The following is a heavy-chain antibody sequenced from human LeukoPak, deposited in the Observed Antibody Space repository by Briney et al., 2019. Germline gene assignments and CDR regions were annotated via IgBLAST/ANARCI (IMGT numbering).Heavy chain of an antibody. Sequence: PGGSLRLSCAASGFTFSSYWMTWVRQAPGEGLEWVANIKGDGSEQQYVDSVKGRFTISRDNTKNSLYLQMNSLRAEDTAVYYCARDFTAFDYWGQGTLVTVSS. CDR3: ARDFTAFDY. CDR1: GFTFSSYW. V-gene: IGHV3-7*05. J-gene: IGHJ4*02. CDR2: IKGDGSEQ. D-gene: IGHD3-16*01.